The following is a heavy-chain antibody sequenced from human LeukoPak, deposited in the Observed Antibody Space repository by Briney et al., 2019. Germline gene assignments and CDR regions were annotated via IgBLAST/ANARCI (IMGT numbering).Heavy chain of an antibody. Sequence: ASLKVSCKASGYTFTGYYMHWVRQAPGQGLEWIGWINPNSGGPNYAQKFQGRVTMTRDTSISTAYMELSRLRSDDTAVYYCARDSRYSGYDRNGIFDYWGQGTLVTVSS. D-gene: IGHD5-12*01. CDR1: GYTFTGYY. V-gene: IGHV1-2*02. CDR2: INPNSGGP. CDR3: ARDSRYSGYDRNGIFDY. J-gene: IGHJ4*02.